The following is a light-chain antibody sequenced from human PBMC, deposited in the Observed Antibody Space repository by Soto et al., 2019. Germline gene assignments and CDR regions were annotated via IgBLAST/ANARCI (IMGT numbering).Light chain of an antibody. CDR1: QTVDSRY. CDR2: ATS. Sequence: EIVLTQSPGTLSLSPGETATLSCRASQTVDSRYLAWYQQKRGQAPTLLIYATSSRATGVPDRISGGGSGPDFTLTIRRLKPEDFAVYYCQQYDSTVWTFGQGTKVDIK. V-gene: IGKV3-20*01. CDR3: QQYDSTVWT. J-gene: IGKJ1*01.